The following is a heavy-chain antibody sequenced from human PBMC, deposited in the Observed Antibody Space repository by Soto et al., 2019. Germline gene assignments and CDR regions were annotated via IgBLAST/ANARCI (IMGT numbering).Heavy chain of an antibody. V-gene: IGHV4-39*01. CDR2: THYSGST. CDR3: ARQPTYYDLFYSFGI. D-gene: IGHD3-9*01. CDR1: GGPISSSDHY. Sequence: QLQLQESGPGLVTPSETLSLTCSVSGGPISSSDHYWGWIRQPPGKGLEWIGSTHYSGSTYYNPSLKSRVTLAVDTSKNQFPLRFNAVTAADTAVYYCARQPTYYDLFYSFGIWGRRTMVIVS. J-gene: IGHJ3*02.